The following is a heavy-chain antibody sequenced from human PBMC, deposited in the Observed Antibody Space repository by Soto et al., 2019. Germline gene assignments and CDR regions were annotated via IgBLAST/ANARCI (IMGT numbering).Heavy chain of an antibody. D-gene: IGHD3-16*01. CDR2: ISATGGNI. CDR3: AKVAGGLGYFDL. CDR1: GFTFSTYA. Sequence: EVQLLESGGGLARPGGSRSLSCVASGFTFSTYAMTWFRQAPGKGLEWVATISATGGNIEYTDSLKGRFTISRDNSKNTLYLQLNGLTSDDTAVHYCAKVAGGLGYFDLWGRGTLVTVSS. J-gene: IGHJ2*01. V-gene: IGHV3-23*01.